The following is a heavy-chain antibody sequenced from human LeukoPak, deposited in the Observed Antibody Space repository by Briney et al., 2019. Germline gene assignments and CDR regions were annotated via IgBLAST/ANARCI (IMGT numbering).Heavy chain of an antibody. D-gene: IGHD6-19*01. Sequence: GGSLRLSCAASGFTFSSYWMFWVRQAPGKGLLWVSRIIGDGSSTSYAESVKGRFTISRDNAKNTLYLQMNSLRAEDTAVYYCTKGGSSGWYSDHWGQGTLVTVSS. V-gene: IGHV3-74*01. CDR3: TKGGSSGWYSDH. CDR2: IIGDGSST. CDR1: GFTFSSYW. J-gene: IGHJ4*02.